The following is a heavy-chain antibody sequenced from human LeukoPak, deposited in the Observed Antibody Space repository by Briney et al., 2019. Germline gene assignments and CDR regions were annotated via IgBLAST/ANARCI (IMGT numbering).Heavy chain of an antibody. CDR3: AKDPSTLTLTDDY. J-gene: IGHJ4*02. V-gene: IGHV3-53*01. CDR2: IYSDNT. D-gene: IGHD1-14*01. CDR1: GFTVSSNS. Sequence: GGSLRLSCTVSGFTVSSNSMSWVRQAPGKGLEWVSFIYSDNTHYSDSVKGRFTISRDNSKNTLYVQMNSLRAEDTAVYYCAKDPSTLTLTDDYWGQGTLVTVSS.